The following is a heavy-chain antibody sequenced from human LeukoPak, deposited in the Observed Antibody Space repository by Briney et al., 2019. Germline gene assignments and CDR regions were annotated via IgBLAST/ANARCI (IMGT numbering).Heavy chain of an antibody. Sequence: PGGSLRLSCAASGFTFSSYAMHWVRQAPGKGLEWVALISYDESYRYYADSVKGRFTISRDNSKSTLYLQMNSLRAEDTAIYYCARVQWELLYPDYWGQGTLVTVSS. CDR1: GFTFSSYA. CDR2: ISYDESYR. J-gene: IGHJ4*02. CDR3: ARVQWELLYPDY. D-gene: IGHD1-26*01. V-gene: IGHV3-30-3*01.